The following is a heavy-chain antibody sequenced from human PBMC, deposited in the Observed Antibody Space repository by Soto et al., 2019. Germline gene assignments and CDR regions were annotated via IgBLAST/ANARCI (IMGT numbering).Heavy chain of an antibody. Sequence: KTSETLSLTCAVYGGSFSGYYWSWIRQPPGKGLEWIGEINHSGSTNYNPSLKSRVTISVDTSKNQFSLKLSSVTAADTAVYYCARGGYCSGGSCYSVVFLGRGWNWFDPWGQGTLVTVSS. J-gene: IGHJ5*02. CDR1: GGSFSGYY. D-gene: IGHD2-15*01. V-gene: IGHV4-34*01. CDR3: ARGGYCSGGSCYSVVFLGRGWNWFDP. CDR2: INHSGST.